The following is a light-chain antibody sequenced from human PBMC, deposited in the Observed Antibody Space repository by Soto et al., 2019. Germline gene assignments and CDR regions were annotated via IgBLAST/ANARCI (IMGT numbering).Light chain of an antibody. V-gene: IGKV3-15*01. J-gene: IGKJ4*01. CDR2: FAS. CDR3: QHYNKWPLT. CDR1: QTVSNN. Sequence: ERVMTQFPATLSVSPGAKATLSCRASQTVSNNLAWYQQKPGQAPRLLIYFASTRATGVPARFSGSGSGTEFTLTISNLQSEDSAVYYCQHYNKWPLTFGGGTKLETK.